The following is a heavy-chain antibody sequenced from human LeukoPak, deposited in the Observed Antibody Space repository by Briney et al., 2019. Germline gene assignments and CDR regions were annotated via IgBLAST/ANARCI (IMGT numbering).Heavy chain of an antibody. V-gene: IGHV1-2*02. Sequence: ASVKVSCKASGYTFTGYYIHWVRQAPGQGLEWMGWINPNSGGTNYAQKFQGRVTMTRDTSISTAYMELSRLRSDDTAVYYCARDPIVVVPAARDAFDIWGQGTMVTVSS. CDR2: INPNSGGT. D-gene: IGHD2-2*01. J-gene: IGHJ3*02. CDR1: GYTFTGYY. CDR3: ARDPIVVVPAARDAFDI.